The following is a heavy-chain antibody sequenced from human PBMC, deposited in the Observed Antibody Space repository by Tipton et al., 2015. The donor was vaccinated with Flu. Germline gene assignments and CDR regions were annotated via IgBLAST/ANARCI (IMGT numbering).Heavy chain of an antibody. Sequence: LRLSYTVSGGSISSGSYYWSWIRQPAGKGLEWIGRIYTSGSTNYNPSLKSRVTISVDTSKNQFSLKLSSVTAADTAVYYCAREGGSYWYFDLWGRGTLVTVSS. CDR2: IYTSGST. J-gene: IGHJ2*01. CDR1: GGSISSGSYY. CDR3: AREGGSYWYFDL. V-gene: IGHV4-61*02. D-gene: IGHD1-26*01.